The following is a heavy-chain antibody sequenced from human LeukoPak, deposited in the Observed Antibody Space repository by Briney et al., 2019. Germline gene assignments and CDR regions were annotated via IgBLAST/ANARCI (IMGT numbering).Heavy chain of an antibody. CDR3: ARQNDFRLDY. Sequence: VESLKISCKGSGYTFSSYWIGRVRQMPGKGLEWMGIIYPGDSDTRYSPSLQGQVTISVDTSIGTAYLQWSSLKASDTAIYYCARQNDFRLDYWGQGTLVTVSS. CDR2: IYPGDSDT. CDR1: GYTFSSYW. J-gene: IGHJ4*02. D-gene: IGHD3-3*01. V-gene: IGHV5-51*01.